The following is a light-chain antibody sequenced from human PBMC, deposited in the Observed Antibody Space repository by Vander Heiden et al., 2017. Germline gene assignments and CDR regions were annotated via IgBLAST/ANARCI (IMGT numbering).Light chain of an antibody. CDR3: SSFAGTDTYVV. Sequence: QSALPQPRSVSGSPGQSVTISGTGTSSDIGADNYVSWYQQYSKKAPKLVISDVNQRPSGVPDRFSGSKSGTTASLTISGLQADDEADYDCSSFAGTDTYVVFGGGTKLTVL. CDR1: SSDIGADNY. V-gene: IGLV2-11*01. CDR2: DVN. J-gene: IGLJ2*01.